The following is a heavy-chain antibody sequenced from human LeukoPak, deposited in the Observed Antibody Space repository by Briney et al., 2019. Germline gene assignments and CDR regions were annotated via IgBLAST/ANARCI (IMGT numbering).Heavy chain of an antibody. Sequence: SETLSLTCTVSGGAIISDNFYWGWVRQPPGKGLEWVGSINYSGTTYYNPSLRSRLSISVDTSRTQFFLRLNSVTAADTAVYYCGRLFDSWGQGILVSVSS. J-gene: IGHJ4*02. CDR1: GGAIISDNFY. CDR2: INYSGTT. V-gene: IGHV4-39*01. CDR3: GRLFDS.